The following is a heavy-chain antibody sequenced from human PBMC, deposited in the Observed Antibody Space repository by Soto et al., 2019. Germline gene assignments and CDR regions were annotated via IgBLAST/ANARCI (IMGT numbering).Heavy chain of an antibody. Sequence: ESGGGVVQPGRSLRLSCAASGFTFSVYGMHWVRQAPGKGLEWVALVSYDGSIKYYADSVKGRFTISRDNSKNTLYRQMTSLTVDDTAVYYRAQDGSHLAVAGTSPTSYVDGLAVWGQGTTVTVSS. CDR3: AQDGSHLAVAGTSPTSYVDGLAV. CDR2: VSYDGSIK. D-gene: IGHD6-19*01. CDR1: GFTFSVYG. V-gene: IGHV3-30*18. J-gene: IGHJ6*02.